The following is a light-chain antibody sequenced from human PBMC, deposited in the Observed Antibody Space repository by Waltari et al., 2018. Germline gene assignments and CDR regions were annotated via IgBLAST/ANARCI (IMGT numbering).Light chain of an antibody. CDR3: YSYTSTRSFV. Sequence: QSALTQPASVSGSPGQSITISCTGTSSDVGGYNYVSWYQQHPGKAPQIMIYDVTNRPSGVSNRVSGSKSGNTASLTISGLQAEDEADYYCYSYTSTRSFVFGTGTEVTVL. V-gene: IGLV2-14*03. CDR1: SSDVGGYNY. CDR2: DVT. J-gene: IGLJ1*01.